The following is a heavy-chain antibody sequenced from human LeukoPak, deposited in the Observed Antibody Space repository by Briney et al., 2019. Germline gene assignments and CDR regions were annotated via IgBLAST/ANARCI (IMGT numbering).Heavy chain of an antibody. CDR2: INPNSGGT. J-gene: IGHJ4*02. CDR1: GYTFSGHY. Sequence: ASVKVSCKTSGYTFSGHYIHWVRQAPGQGLEWMGWINPNSGGTNYAQKFQGRVTMTRDTSISTAYMELSRLRSDDTAVYYCATNGYSSSWYQVYWGQGTLVTVSS. V-gene: IGHV1-2*02. D-gene: IGHD6-13*01. CDR3: ATNGYSSSWYQVY.